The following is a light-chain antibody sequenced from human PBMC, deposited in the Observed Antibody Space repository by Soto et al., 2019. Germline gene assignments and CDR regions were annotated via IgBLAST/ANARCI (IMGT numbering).Light chain of an antibody. CDR3: QQYDTYWT. CDR2: KAS. CDR1: QSISNW. J-gene: IGKJ1*01. V-gene: IGKV1-5*03. Sequence: DVQKTKYPSTLSASVGDRVTITCRASQSISNWLAWFQQKPGKAPDLLIYKASTLENGVPSRFSGSGSGTEFTLTISSLQPDDFATYYCQQYDTYWTFGQGTKVEIK.